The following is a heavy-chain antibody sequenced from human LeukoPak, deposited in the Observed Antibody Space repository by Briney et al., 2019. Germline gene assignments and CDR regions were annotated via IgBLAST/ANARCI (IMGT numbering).Heavy chain of an antibody. CDR2: INHSGST. CDR3: ARHTPRYYYGSGSQHFDY. J-gene: IGHJ4*02. V-gene: IGHV4-30-2*01. Sequence: PSQTLSLTCAVSGGSISSGGYYWSWIRQPPGKGLEWIGEINHSGSTNYNPSLKSRVTISVDTSKNQFPLKLSSVTAADTAVYYCARHTPRYYYGSGSQHFDYWGQGTLVTVSS. CDR1: GGSISSGGYY. D-gene: IGHD3-10*01.